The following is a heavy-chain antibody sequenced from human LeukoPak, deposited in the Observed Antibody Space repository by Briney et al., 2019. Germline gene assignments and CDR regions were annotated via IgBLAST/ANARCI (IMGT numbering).Heavy chain of an antibody. CDR2: ISWNSGSI. D-gene: IGHD1-26*01. CDR3: AKARSGSYYDFDY. CDR1: GFTFDDYA. V-gene: IGHV3-9*01. J-gene: IGHJ4*02. Sequence: GGSLRLSCAASGFTFDDYAMHWVRHAPGKGLEWVSGISWNSGSIGYADSVKGRFTISRDNAKNSLYLQMNSLRAEDTALYYCAKARSGSYYDFDYWGQGTLVTVSS.